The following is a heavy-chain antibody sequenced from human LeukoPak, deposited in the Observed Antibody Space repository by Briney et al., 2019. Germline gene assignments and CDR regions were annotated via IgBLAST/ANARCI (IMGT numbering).Heavy chain of an antibody. J-gene: IGHJ3*02. D-gene: IGHD2-21*01. CDR3: AKDSWSFHDVFDI. V-gene: IGHV3-23*01. Sequence: AGGSLRLSWAASGFTFINYAMSWVRQAPGKGLEWVSDICGPGGITYYAVSVKGRSTISRDNSKNTLYVQMNSLRAEDTAVYYCAKDSWSFHDVFDIWGQGTMVTVSS. CDR2: ICGPGGIT. CDR1: GFTFINYA.